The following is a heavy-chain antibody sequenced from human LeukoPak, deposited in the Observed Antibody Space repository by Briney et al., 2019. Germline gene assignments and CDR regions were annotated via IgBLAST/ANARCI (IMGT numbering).Heavy chain of an antibody. Sequence: EASVKVSCKASGGTFSSYAISWVRQAPGQGLEWMGGIIPIFGTANYAQKFQGRVTITADESTSTAYMELSSLRSEDTAVYYCAREVDILTGYYSGKYRGWFDPWGQGTLVTVSS. CDR1: GGTFSSYA. V-gene: IGHV1-69*13. J-gene: IGHJ5*02. CDR3: AREVDILTGYYSGKYRGWFDP. D-gene: IGHD3-9*01. CDR2: IIPIFGTA.